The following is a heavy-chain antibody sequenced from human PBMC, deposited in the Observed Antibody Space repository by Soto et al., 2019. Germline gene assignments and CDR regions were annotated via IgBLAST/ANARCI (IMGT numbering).Heavy chain of an antibody. D-gene: IGHD2-15*01. CDR2: INHSGST. CDR1: GGSFSGHY. J-gene: IGHJ3*02. CDR3: ARGTSGSHDAFDI. V-gene: IGHV4-34*01. Sequence: QVQLQQWGAGLLKPSETLSLTCAVYGGSFSGHYWSWIRQPPGKGLEWIGQINHSGSTNYNPSLKRRVTISIDTSKNQFSLNLSSVTAADTTVYYCARGTSGSHDAFDIWGQGTMVTVSS.